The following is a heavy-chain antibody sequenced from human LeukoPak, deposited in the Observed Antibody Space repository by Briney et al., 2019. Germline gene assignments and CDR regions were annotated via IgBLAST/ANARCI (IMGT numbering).Heavy chain of an antibody. J-gene: IGHJ4*02. V-gene: IGHV3-7*03. Sequence: GGSLRLSCAASGFTFSSYRMSWVRQAPGKGLEWVANIKQDGSEKYYVDSVKGRFTISRDNAKNSLYLQMNSLRAEDTAVYYCARAVAGTNIDYWGQGTLVTASS. D-gene: IGHD6-19*01. CDR2: IKQDGSEK. CDR3: ARAVAGTNIDY. CDR1: GFTFSSYR.